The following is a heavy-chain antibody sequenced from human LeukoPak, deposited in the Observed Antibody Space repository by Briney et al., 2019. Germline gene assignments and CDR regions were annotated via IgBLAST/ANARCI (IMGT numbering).Heavy chain of an antibody. D-gene: IGHD3-9*01. J-gene: IGHJ5*02. CDR2: ISYDGSNK. V-gene: IGHV3-30-3*01. Sequence: QPGRSLRLSCAASGFTFSSYAMHWVRQAPGKGLEWVAVISYDGSNKYYADSVKGRFTTSRDNSKNTLYLQMNSLRAEDTAVYYCARDAPSDYDILTGYYSENWFDPWGQGTLVTVSS. CDR3: ARDAPSDYDILTGYYSENWFDP. CDR1: GFTFSSYA.